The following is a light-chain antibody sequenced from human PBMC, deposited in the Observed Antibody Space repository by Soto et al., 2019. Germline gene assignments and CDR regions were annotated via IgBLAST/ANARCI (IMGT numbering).Light chain of an antibody. CDR2: GAS. J-gene: IGKJ4*01. CDR3: QQYIDWPLT. V-gene: IGKV3-15*01. Sequence: EILMTPSPATLSVSPGERATLSCRASQSVHNNLAWYQQKPGQAPRLLISGASTRATGIPARFSGSGSGTEFTLTISSLQSEDFAVYFCQQYIDWPLTFGGGTKVDIK. CDR1: QSVHNN.